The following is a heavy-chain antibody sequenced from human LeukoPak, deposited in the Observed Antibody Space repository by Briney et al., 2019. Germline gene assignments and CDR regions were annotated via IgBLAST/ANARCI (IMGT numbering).Heavy chain of an antibody. CDR3: ARGLVGYSYGA. D-gene: IGHD5-18*01. Sequence: SETLSLTCAVYGGSFSGYYWSWIRQPPGKGLEWIGEINHSGSTNYNPSLKSRATISVDTSKNQFSLKLSSVTAADTAVYYCARGLVGYSYGAWGQGTLVTVSS. V-gene: IGHV4-34*01. J-gene: IGHJ4*02. CDR1: GGSFSGYY. CDR2: INHSGST.